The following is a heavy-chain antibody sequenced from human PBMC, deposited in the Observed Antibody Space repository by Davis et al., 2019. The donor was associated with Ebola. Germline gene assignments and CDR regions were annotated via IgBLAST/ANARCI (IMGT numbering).Heavy chain of an antibody. CDR1: AGSFSDYY. D-gene: IGHD3/OR15-3a*01. CDR2: INHSGST. CDR3: ARAGWTVPYYYYYYGMDV. V-gene: IGHV4-34*01. Sequence: SETLSLTCAVYAGSFSDYYWNWIRQPPGKGLEWIGEINHSGSTNYNPSLKSRVTISVDTSKNQFSLKLSSVTAADTAVYYCARAGWTVPYYYYYYGMDVWGQGTTVTVSS. J-gene: IGHJ6*02.